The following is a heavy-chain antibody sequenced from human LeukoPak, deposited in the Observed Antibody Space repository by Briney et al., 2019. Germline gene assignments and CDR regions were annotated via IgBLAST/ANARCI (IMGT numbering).Heavy chain of an antibody. D-gene: IGHD1-1*01. J-gene: IGHJ4*02. CDR2: IYTSGST. Sequence: SETLSLTCTVSGGSISSYYWSWIRQPAGKGLEWIGRIYTSGSTNYNPSLKSRVTMSVDTSKNQFSLKLSSVTAADTAVYYCARVEYNWNDDGPYYFDYWGQGTLVTVSS. V-gene: IGHV4-4*07. CDR1: GGSISSYY. CDR3: ARVEYNWNDDGPYYFDY.